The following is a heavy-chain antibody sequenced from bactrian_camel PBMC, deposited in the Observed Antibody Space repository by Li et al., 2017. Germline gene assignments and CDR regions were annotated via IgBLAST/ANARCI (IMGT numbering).Heavy chain of an antibody. CDR2: VIAGSGSP. CDR1: GYTYSGHC. J-gene: IGHJ4*01. D-gene: IGHD3*01. Sequence: HVQLVESGGGSVQAGGSLRLSCAFSGYTYSGHCMGWFRQAPGKEREGVAVIAGSGSPGYADSVKGRFTISKDNAKNTLYLQMNSLKPEDTAIYYCAAAKGLPDLLRGGYLSARSYNYWGRGTQVTVS. CDR3: AAAKGLPDLLRGGYLSARSYNY. V-gene: IGHV3S26*01.